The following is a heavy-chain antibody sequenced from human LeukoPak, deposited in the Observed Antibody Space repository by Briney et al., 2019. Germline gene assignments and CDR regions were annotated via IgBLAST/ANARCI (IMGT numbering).Heavy chain of an antibody. CDR2: IYHSGTT. V-gene: IGHV4-38-2*01. Sequence: PSKTLSLTCAVSGYSISSGYYWDWIRQPPGKGLEWIGTIYHSGTTYYNPSLKSRVTISVDTSKNQFSLKLSSVTAADTAVYYCARMYSSSWYLNYWGQGTLVTVSS. CDR3: ARMYSSSWYLNY. D-gene: IGHD6-13*01. J-gene: IGHJ4*02. CDR1: GYSISSGYY.